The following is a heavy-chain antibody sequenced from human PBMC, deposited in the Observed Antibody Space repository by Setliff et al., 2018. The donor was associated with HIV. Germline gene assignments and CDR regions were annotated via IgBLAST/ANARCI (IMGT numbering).Heavy chain of an antibody. V-gene: IGHV3-23*01. D-gene: IGHD4-4*01. J-gene: IGHJ5*02. CDR1: GFTFSTFA. CDR3: ARSGYSNYQSWFDP. Sequence: PGGSLRLSCAASGFTFSTFAMNWVRQAPGKGLAWVSIISVSGETTYYADSVKGRFTISRDNSKNTLYLQMNSLRAEDTAIYYCARSGYSNYQSWFDPWGQGTLVTVSS. CDR2: ISVSGETT.